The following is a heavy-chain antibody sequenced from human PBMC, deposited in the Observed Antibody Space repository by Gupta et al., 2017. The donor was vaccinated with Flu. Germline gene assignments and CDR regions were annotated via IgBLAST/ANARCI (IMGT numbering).Heavy chain of an antibody. J-gene: IGHJ4*02. CDR1: GGSIRSSSYH. Sequence: LHLQESGPGLMKPSETLSLTCTVSGGSIRSSSYHWGWISQPTGKGLEWIGSIYYSGSTYSNPSLKSRVTISVDTSKNQCSLKLSSVTAADTAVYYCARQTGSGIAVAGDFDYWGQGTLFTVSS. CDR2: IYYSGST. D-gene: IGHD6-19*01. V-gene: IGHV4-39*01. CDR3: ARQTGSGIAVAGDFDY.